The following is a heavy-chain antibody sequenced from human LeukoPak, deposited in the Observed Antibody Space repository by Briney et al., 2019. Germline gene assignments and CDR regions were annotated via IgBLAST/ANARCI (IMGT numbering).Heavy chain of an antibody. CDR1: GFTFSSSW. D-gene: IGHD2-2*01. CDR3: ARGEYAFDY. CDR2: IYIEGSTT. V-gene: IGHV3-74*01. J-gene: IGHJ4*02. Sequence: GGSLRLSCAAPGFTFSSSWMHWVRQAPGKGLVWVSRIYIEGSTTIYADSVKGRFTISRDNAKNTLYLQMNSLRVEDTAVYYCARGEYAFDYWGQGTLVTVSS.